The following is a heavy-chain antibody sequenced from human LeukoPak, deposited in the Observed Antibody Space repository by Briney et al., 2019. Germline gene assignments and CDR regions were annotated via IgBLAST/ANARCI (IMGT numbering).Heavy chain of an antibody. CDR1: GGSISSYY. CDR2: IYTSGST. D-gene: IGHD2-2*01. V-gene: IGHV4-4*07. Sequence: SETPSLTCTVSGGSISSYYWSWIRQPAGKGLEWIGRIYTSGSTNYNPSLKSRVTMSVDTSKNQFSLKLSSVTAADTAVYYCARDGQYQPDGADWFDPWGQGTLVTVSS. CDR3: ARDGQYQPDGADWFDP. J-gene: IGHJ5*02.